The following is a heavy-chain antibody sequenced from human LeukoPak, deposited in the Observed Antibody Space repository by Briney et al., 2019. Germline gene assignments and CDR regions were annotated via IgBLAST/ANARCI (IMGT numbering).Heavy chain of an antibody. Sequence: PGGSLRLSCAASGFSFSSYALYWVRQAPGEGLEWFSAFGNRGSTTYYADSVKGRFTISRDNSKDTLYLQMNSLRVEDTAVYHCAVSSCSGSSCYFDFWGQGTLVTVSS. CDR1: GFSFSSYA. V-gene: IGHV3-23*05. CDR2: FGNRGSTT. J-gene: IGHJ4*02. CDR3: AVSSCSGSSCYFDF. D-gene: IGHD2-15*01.